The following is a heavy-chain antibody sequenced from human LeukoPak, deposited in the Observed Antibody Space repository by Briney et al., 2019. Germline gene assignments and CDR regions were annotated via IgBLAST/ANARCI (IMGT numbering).Heavy chain of an antibody. CDR3: ASQRSSWYAHNAFDI. Sequence: GESLKISCKGSGYTFSIYWIGWVRQMPGKGLEWMGIIYPGDSDTRYSPSVQGQVTISADRSISTAYLQWSSLKASDTAMYYCASQRSSWYAHNAFDIWGQGTMVTVSS. D-gene: IGHD6-13*01. CDR1: GYTFSIYW. J-gene: IGHJ3*02. CDR2: IYPGDSDT. V-gene: IGHV5-51*01.